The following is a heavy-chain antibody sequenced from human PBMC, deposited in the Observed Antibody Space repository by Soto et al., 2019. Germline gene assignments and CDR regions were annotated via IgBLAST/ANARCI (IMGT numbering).Heavy chain of an antibody. CDR2: IYHSGST. D-gene: IGHD1-26*01. CDR1: GGSVSGSHL. V-gene: IGHV4-4*02. Sequence: SSETLSLTCGVSGGSVSGSHLWTWVRQSPERGLEWIGQIYHSGSTNYNPSLKSRVTISVDKTQNYFSLTLRSVTAADTAVYYCARTHSGSYYSVFNYWGRGSLVTVSS. CDR3: ARTHSGSYYSVFNY. J-gene: IGHJ4*02.